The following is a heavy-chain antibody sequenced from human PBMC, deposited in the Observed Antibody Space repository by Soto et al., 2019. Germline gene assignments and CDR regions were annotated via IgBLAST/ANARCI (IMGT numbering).Heavy chain of an antibody. D-gene: IGHD6-6*01. CDR3: AIEYSSSPPYYPIGY. CDR1: GGTFSSYS. J-gene: IGHJ4*02. V-gene: IGHV1-69*13. CDR2: IIPIFGTA. Sequence: SVKVSCKASGGTFSSYSICWVRQAPGQGLEWMGGIIPIFGTANYAQKFQGRVTITADESTSTAYMELSSLRSEDTAVYYCAIEYSSSPPYYPIGYRGQGTLVTVSS.